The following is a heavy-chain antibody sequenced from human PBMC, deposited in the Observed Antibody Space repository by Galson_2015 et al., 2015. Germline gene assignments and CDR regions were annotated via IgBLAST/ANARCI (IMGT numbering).Heavy chain of an antibody. Sequence: SVKVSCKASGGTFSSYTISWVRQAPGQGLEWMGRIIPILGIANYAQKFQGRVTITADKSTSTAYMELSSLRSEDTAVYYCARDRYYGGNSGGFDYWGQGTLVTVSS. J-gene: IGHJ4*02. CDR1: GGTFSSYT. CDR2: IIPILGIA. D-gene: IGHD4-23*01. CDR3: ARDRYYGGNSGGFDY. V-gene: IGHV1-69*04.